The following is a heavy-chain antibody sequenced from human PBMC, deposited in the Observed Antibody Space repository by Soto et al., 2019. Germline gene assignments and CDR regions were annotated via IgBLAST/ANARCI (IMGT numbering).Heavy chain of an antibody. CDR2: ISGGGGST. J-gene: IGHJ4*02. CDR1: GFSLNSYV. V-gene: IGHV3-23*01. CDR3: AKEYCSGGSCYPLD. Sequence: GGSLRLSCVASGFSLNSYVMGWVRQAPGKGLGWVSDISGGGGSTYYADSVKGRFTISRDNSKNTVYLQMSSLRADDTAVYYCAKEYCSGGSCYPLDWGQGTLVTVSS. D-gene: IGHD2-15*01.